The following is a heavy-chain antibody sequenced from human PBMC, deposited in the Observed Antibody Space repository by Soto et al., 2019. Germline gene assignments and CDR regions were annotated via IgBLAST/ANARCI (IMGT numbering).Heavy chain of an antibody. Sequence: GASVKVSCKASGGPFSSYAISWVRHAPGQGLEWMGGIIPIFGTANYAQKFQGRVTITADVSTSTAYMELISLRSEDTAVYYCARGPIHLFGVTRINWFVPWCQGTLVTVSS. D-gene: IGHD3-3*01. CDR2: IIPIFGTA. CDR3: ARGPIHLFGVTRINWFVP. CDR1: GGPFSSYA. J-gene: IGHJ5*01. V-gene: IGHV1-69*13.